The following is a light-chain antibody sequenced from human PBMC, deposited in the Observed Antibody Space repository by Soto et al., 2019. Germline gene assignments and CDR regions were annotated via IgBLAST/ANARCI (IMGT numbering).Light chain of an antibody. CDR1: QSVSSN. J-gene: IGKJ1*01. CDR2: GAS. CDR3: QQYNNWPPTWT. V-gene: IGKV3-15*01. Sequence: ETVMTQSPATLSVSPGERATLSCRASQSVSSNLAWYQQKPGQAPRLLIYGASTRATGIPARVSGSGSGTEFTLTISSLQSEDFAVYYCQQYNNWPPTWTFGQGTKV.